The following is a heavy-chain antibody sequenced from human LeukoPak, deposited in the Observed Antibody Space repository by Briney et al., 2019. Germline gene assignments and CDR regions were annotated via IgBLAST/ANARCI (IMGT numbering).Heavy chain of an antibody. J-gene: IGHJ3*02. CDR3: AKQANWGWGSAFDI. CDR1: GFTFSDYY. D-gene: IGHD7-27*01. V-gene: IGHV3-11*01. CDR2: IISSGDTI. Sequence: GGSLRLSCAASGFTFSDYYMSWIRQAPGKGLEWISYIISSGDTIFYADSVKGRFTISRDNSKNTLYLQMNSLRAEDTAVYYCAKQANWGWGSAFDIWGQGAMVTVSS.